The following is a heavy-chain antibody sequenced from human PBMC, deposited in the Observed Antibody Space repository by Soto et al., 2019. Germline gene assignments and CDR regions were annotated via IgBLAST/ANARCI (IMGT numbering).Heavy chain of an antibody. V-gene: IGHV1-18*04. Sequence: ASVKVSCKASGYTFTSYGISWVRQAPGQSLEWMGWINADNGDTKYSQNFQDRVTITRDTSASTAYMELSSLRPEDTAVYYCARADCGSTSCSLGFDPWGQGTLVTVSS. D-gene: IGHD2-2*01. CDR3: ARADCGSTSCSLGFDP. J-gene: IGHJ5*02. CDR2: INADNGDT. CDR1: GYTFTSYG.